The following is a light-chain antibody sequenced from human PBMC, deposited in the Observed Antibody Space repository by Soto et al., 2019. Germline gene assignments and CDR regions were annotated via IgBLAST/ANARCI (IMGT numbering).Light chain of an antibody. CDR3: QQYGSSSWT. CDR1: QSVSSSY. CDR2: GAS. Sequence: EIVLTQSPGTLSLSPGERATLSCRASQSVSSSYLAWYQQKPGQAPRLLIYGASSRATGIPDRFSGSGSGTDFTLTISRLEPEDFAVYYCQQYGSSSWTSGQGTNV. V-gene: IGKV3-20*01. J-gene: IGKJ1*01.